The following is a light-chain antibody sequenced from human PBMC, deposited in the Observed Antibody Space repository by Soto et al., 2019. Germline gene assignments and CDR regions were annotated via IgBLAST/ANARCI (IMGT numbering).Light chain of an antibody. CDR3: CSYAGTSTHTV. Sequence: QSALTQPASVSGSPGQSITISCNGTSSGVGGYNLVSWYQQHPGKAPKLMISEVSKRPSGISDRFSGSKSGSTASLTISGLQAEDEADYYCCSYAGTSTHTVFGGGTQLTVL. V-gene: IGLV2-23*02. CDR2: EVS. J-gene: IGLJ7*01. CDR1: SSGVGGYNL.